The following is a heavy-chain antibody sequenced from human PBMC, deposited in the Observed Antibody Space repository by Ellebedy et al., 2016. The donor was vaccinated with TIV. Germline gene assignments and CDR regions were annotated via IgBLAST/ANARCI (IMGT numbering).Heavy chain of an antibody. D-gene: IGHD3-16*01. V-gene: IGHV3-72*01. Sequence: GESLKISCAGSGFTFSDYHMDWVRQAPGKGLEWVGRIRNKARSYTTEYAASVKGRFTMSRDDSKDSLYLQMNSLKSDDTAIYYCARDNRGSYDYWGQGTLVTVSS. J-gene: IGHJ4*02. CDR3: ARDNRGSYDY. CDR2: IRNKARSYTT. CDR1: GFTFSDYH.